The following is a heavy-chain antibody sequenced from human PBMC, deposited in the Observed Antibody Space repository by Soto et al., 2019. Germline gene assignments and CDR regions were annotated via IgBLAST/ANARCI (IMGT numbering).Heavy chain of an antibody. CDR1: GVSISSGGYS. CDR3: AREKVNVDTAMVLDYYYGMDV. D-gene: IGHD5-18*01. CDR2: ISGDTATI. V-gene: IGHV3-11*04. Sequence: LSLNCAVSGVSISSGGYSWSWIRQPPGKGLEWLSYISGDTATIYNADSVKGRFTISRDNAKNSLYLRMNSLRAEDTAMYYCAREKVNVDTAMVLDYYYGMDVWGQGTTVT. J-gene: IGHJ6*01.